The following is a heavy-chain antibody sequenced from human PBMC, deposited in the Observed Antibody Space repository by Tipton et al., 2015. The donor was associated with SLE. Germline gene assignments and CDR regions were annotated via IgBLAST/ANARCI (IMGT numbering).Heavy chain of an antibody. Sequence: TLSLTCTVSGGSINSHFWSWIRQPPGKGLEWIGYIYYSGSTNYNPSLKSRVTISVDTSKNQFSLKLNSVTAADTAVYYCARESLGVQDAFDIWGQGTMVTVSS. V-gene: IGHV4-59*11. CDR1: GGSINSHF. D-gene: IGHD1-26*01. J-gene: IGHJ3*02. CDR3: ARESLGVQDAFDI. CDR2: IYYSGST.